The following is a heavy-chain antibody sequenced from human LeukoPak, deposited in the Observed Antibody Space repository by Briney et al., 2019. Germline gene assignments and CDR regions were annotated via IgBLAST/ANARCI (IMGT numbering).Heavy chain of an antibody. CDR2: IYYSGST. J-gene: IGHJ4*02. Sequence: PSETLSLTCTVSGGSISNYYWNWIRQPPGKGLEWIGYIYYSGSTNYNPSLKSRVTISVDTSKNQFSLKLTSVTAADTALYYCARDIRLGYWGQGTLVTVSS. CDR1: GGSISNYY. D-gene: IGHD3-16*01. CDR3: ARDIRLGY. V-gene: IGHV4-59*01.